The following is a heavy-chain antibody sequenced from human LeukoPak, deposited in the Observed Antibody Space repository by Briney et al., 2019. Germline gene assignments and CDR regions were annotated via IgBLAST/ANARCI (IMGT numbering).Heavy chain of an antibody. CDR3: ATWGGDLDAFDI. V-gene: IGHV1-24*01. CDR2: FDPEDGET. Sequence: GASVKVSCKVSGYTLTELSMHWVRQAPGKGLEWMGGFDPEDGETIYAQKFQGRVTMTEDTSTDTAYMELSSLRSEDTAVYYCATWGGDLDAFDIWGQGTMVTVSS. J-gene: IGHJ3*02. CDR1: GYTLTELS. D-gene: IGHD2-21*02.